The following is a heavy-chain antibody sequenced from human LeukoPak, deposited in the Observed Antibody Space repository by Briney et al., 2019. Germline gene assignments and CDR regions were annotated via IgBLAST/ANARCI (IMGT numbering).Heavy chain of an antibody. D-gene: IGHD1-26*01. CDR1: GFTVSSNY. CDR2: IYSGGST. Sequence: GGSLRLSCAASGFTVSSNYMSWVRQAPGKGLEWVSVIYSGGSTYYADSVKGRFTISRDNSKNTLYLQMNSLRVEDTAVYYCARDHGGSYADFDYWGQGTLVTVSS. CDR3: ARDHGGSYADFDY. V-gene: IGHV3-66*02. J-gene: IGHJ4*02.